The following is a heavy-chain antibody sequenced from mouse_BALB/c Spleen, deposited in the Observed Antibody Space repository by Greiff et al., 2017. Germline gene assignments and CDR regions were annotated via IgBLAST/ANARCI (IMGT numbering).Heavy chain of an antibody. Sequence: EVKLMESGGGLVKPGGSLKLSCAASGFTFSSYAMSWVRQTPEKRLEWVASISSGGSTYYPDSVKGRFTISRDNARNILYLQMSSLRSEDTAMYYCARGEGTTARRFAYWGQGTLVTVSA. CDR1: GFTFSSYA. J-gene: IGHJ3*01. CDR2: ISSGGST. V-gene: IGHV5-6-5*01. CDR3: ARGEGTTARRFAY. D-gene: IGHD1-2*01.